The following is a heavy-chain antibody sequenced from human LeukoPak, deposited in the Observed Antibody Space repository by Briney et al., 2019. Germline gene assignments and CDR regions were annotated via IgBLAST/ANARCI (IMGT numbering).Heavy chain of an antibody. CDR1: GGSFSGYY. J-gene: IGHJ4*02. CDR3: ARAAMERQLCPYSFDS. CDR2: INHSGST. V-gene: IGHV4-34*01. D-gene: IGHD5-18*01. Sequence: PSETLSLTCAVYGGSFSGYYWSWIRQPPGKGLEGMGEINHSGSTNYNPSLKSPVTISLHTSKHHFSLKLSSLPAADTAVYYCARAAMERQLCPYSFDSWGQGTLVTVSS.